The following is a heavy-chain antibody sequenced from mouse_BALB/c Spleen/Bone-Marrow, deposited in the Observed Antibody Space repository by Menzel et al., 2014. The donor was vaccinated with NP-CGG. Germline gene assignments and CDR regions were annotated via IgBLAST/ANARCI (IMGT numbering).Heavy chain of an antibody. Sequence: EVNLVESGGGSVQPGGSLRLSCATSGFTFTDYYMSWVRQPPGKALEWLDFIRNKANGYTTEYSASVKGRFTISRDNSQRILYLQMNTLRAEDSATYYCARDENVGIYWYFDVWGAGTTVIVSS. CDR2: IRNKANGYTT. CDR3: ARDENVGIYWYFDV. V-gene: IGHV7-3*02. CDR1: GFTFTDYY. J-gene: IGHJ1*01.